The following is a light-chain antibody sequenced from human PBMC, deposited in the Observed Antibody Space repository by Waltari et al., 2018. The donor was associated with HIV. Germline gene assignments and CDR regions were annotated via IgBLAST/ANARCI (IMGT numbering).Light chain of an antibody. CDR2: EVT. CDR3: SSYADRNGFYVV. J-gene: IGLJ2*01. Sequence: QSALTQPPSASGSPGQSVTISCTGTNSDIGGYNYVSWYQQHPGKAPKPVISEVTKRPSGGPDRCSGSKSGTTASLTVSGLQAEDEADYYCSSYADRNGFYVVFGGGTRLTVL. V-gene: IGLV2-8*01. CDR1: NSDIGGYNY.